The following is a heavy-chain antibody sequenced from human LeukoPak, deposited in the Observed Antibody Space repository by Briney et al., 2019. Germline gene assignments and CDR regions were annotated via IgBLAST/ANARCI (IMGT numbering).Heavy chain of an antibody. Sequence: GGSLRLSCAASGFTFDDYGMSWVRQAPGKGLEWVSGINWNGGSTGYADSVKGRFTISRDNAKNSLYLQMNSLRAEDTALYHCARGRSSWPFPVYMDVWGKGTTVTVSS. V-gene: IGHV3-20*01. CDR3: ARGRSSWPFPVYMDV. CDR2: INWNGGST. J-gene: IGHJ6*03. CDR1: GFTFDDYG. D-gene: IGHD6-13*01.